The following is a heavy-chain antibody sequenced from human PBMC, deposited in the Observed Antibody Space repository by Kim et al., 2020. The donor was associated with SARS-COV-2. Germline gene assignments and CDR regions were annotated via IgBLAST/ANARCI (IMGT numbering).Heavy chain of an antibody. J-gene: IGHJ3*02. V-gene: IGHV1-69*01. D-gene: IGHD7-27*01. CDR2: IIPIFRTA. Sequence: KASGGTRYPITWVRQAPGQGLEWVGGIIPIFRTATYAQHFQGRVTITADESTSTTYMELNSLRSEDTAVYYCVGYTGVNDAFDIWGQGTMV. CDR1: GGTRYP. CDR3: VGYTGVNDAFDI.